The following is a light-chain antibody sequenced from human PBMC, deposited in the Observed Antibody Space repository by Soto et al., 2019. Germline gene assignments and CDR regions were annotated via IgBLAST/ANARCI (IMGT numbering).Light chain of an antibody. V-gene: IGKV3D-20*02. CDR3: QQLNSYPIT. CDR1: QSVYSGY. CDR2: GAF. Sequence: EIVLTQSPDTLSLSPGERATLSCRASQSVYSGYLAWYQQKSGQAPRLLIHGAFSRATGIPSRFSGSGSGTDFTLTISSLQPEDFATYYCQQLNSYPITFGQGTRLEIK. J-gene: IGKJ5*01.